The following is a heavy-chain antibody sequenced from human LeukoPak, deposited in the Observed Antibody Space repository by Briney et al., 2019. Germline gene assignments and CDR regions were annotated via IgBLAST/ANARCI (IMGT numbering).Heavy chain of an antibody. J-gene: IGHJ4*02. CDR3: ARDRDSDYFDY. CDR1: GSTLSSYG. D-gene: IGHD2-15*01. CDR2: INSDGRST. V-gene: IGHV3-74*01. Sequence: GRSLRPAWAPSGSTLSSYGMDWVRHAPGEGLVWVSRINSDGRSTSYADSVKGRLTISRDNAKNTLYLQMNSLRAEDTAVYYCARDRDSDYFDYWGQGTLVTVSS.